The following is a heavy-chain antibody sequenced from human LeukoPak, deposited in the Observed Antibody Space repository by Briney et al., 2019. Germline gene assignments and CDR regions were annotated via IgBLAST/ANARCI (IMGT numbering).Heavy chain of an antibody. Sequence: GGSLRLSCTASGFNFSSYNMNWVRQAPGRGLEWVSSFTAYSGASIYYADSVRGRFTISRDNAKNSLYLQINSLRAEDTAVYYCARGTYSGYDSSFDYWGQGTLVTVSS. CDR3: ARGTYSGYDSSFDY. CDR1: GFNFSSYN. D-gene: IGHD5-12*01. V-gene: IGHV3-21*01. J-gene: IGHJ4*02. CDR2: FTAYSGASI.